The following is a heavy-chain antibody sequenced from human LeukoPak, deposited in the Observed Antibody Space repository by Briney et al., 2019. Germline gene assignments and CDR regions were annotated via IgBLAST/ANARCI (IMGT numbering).Heavy chain of an antibody. V-gene: IGHV4-39*01. D-gene: IGHD3-16*02. CDR3: ARHMVGLRLGELSPDY. CDR2: VYYSGST. Sequence: KPSETLSLTRTVSGGSISSSSYYWGWIRQPPGKGLEWIGSVYYSGSTYYNPSLKSRVTISVDTSKNQFSLKLSSVTAADTAVYYCARHMVGLRLGELSPDYWGQGTLVTVSS. J-gene: IGHJ4*02. CDR1: GGSISSSSYY.